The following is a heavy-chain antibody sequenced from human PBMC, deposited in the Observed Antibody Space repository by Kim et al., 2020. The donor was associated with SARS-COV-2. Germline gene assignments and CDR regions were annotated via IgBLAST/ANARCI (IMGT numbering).Heavy chain of an antibody. D-gene: IGHD3-10*01. CDR1: GFTLSYCY. Sequence: GGSLRLSCVASGFTLSYCYMSWIRQVPGKGLEWVSYISSRGSNTDYEASVKGRFTISRDSAKKSLFLQMNNLRAEDTAVYYCARGNYWKEGAAAAWGQGT. V-gene: IGHV3-11*01. CDR3: ARGNYWKEGAAAA. J-gene: IGHJ5*02. CDR2: ISSRGSNT.